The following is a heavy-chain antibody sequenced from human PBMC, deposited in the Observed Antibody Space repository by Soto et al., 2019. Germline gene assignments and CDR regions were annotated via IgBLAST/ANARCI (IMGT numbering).Heavy chain of an antibody. CDR3: ARLVYDSRLNYLYFDH. CDR1: GVSISSGNW. CDR2: VYNDGSA. D-gene: IGHD3-22*01. V-gene: IGHV4-4*02. J-gene: IGHJ4*02. Sequence: TSETMSLTCDVSGVSISSGNWWSWVRQPPGKGLEWIAEVYNDGSANYNPSLESRATISVDRSKNQFSLRLSSVTAADTGKYYCARLVYDSRLNYLYFDHWGQGTLVTVSS.